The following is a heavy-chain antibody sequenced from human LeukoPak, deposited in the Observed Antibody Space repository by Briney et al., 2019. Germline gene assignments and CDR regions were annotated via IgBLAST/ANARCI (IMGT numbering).Heavy chain of an antibody. CDR2: FSFSGNS. Sequence: SETLCLTCTVSGGSINSVNYYWGWIRQPPGMWLEWIGSFSFSGNSYYNPSLKSRVSISVDSSKNQFSLKLNSVTAADTAVYYCARFDSSGYSYYYYYMDVWGKGTTVAVSS. CDR3: ARFDSSGYSYYYYYMDV. V-gene: IGHV4-39*01. D-gene: IGHD3-22*01. CDR1: GGSINSVNYY. J-gene: IGHJ6*03.